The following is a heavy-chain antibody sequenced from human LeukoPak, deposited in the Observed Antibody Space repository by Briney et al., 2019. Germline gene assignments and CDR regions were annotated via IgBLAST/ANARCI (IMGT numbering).Heavy chain of an antibody. CDR3: AKTWAYYYDSSGYRPIVY. V-gene: IGHV3-30*02. Sequence: GGSLRLSCAASGFTFSSYGMHWVRQAPGKGLEGVAFIRYDGSNKYYADSVKGRFTISRDDSKNTLYLQMNSLRAEDTAVYYCAKTWAYYYDSSGYRPIVYWGQGTLVTVSS. J-gene: IGHJ4*02. D-gene: IGHD3-22*01. CDR1: GFTFSSYG. CDR2: IRYDGSNK.